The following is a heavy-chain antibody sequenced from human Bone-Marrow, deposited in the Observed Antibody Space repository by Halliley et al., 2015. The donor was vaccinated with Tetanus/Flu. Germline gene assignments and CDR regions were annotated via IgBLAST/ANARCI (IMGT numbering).Heavy chain of an antibody. Sequence: VWVSRINSDGSSTSYADSVEGRFTISRDNAKKTLYLEMNSLRDKDTAVYYCAKDSSDWYVDSRGQGALVTVSS. V-gene: IGHV3-74*01. CDR2: INSDGSST. D-gene: IGHD6-19*01. CDR3: AKDSSDWYVDS. J-gene: IGHJ4*02.